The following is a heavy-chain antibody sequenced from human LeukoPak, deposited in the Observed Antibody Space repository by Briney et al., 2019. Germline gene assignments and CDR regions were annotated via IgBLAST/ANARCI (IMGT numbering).Heavy chain of an antibody. CDR2: IYYSGST. V-gene: IGHV4-59*01. Sequence: SETLSLTCTVSGGSISSYYWSWIRQPPGKGLEWIGYIYYSGSTNYNPSLKSRVTISADTSKNQFSLKLSSVTAADTAVYYCARERTSVLFDYWGQGTLVTVSS. CDR3: ARERTSVLFDY. CDR1: GGSISSYY. D-gene: IGHD2-2*01. J-gene: IGHJ4*02.